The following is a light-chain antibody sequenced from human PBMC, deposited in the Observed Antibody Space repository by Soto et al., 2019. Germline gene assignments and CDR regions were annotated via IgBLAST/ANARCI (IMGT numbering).Light chain of an antibody. V-gene: IGKV1-5*03. Sequence: DIQMTQSPSTLSASVGDRVTITCRASERVSRWLAWYQQKPGKAPKLLIYKAFNLESGIPSRFSGGGSGTEFTLTISSLQPDDFATYYCLLYNGPSRTFGQGTKVEIK. CDR3: LLYNGPSRT. CDR2: KAF. J-gene: IGKJ1*01. CDR1: ERVSRW.